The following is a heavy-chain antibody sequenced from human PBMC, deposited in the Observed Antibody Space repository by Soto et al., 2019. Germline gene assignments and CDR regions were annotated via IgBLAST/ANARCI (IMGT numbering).Heavy chain of an antibody. J-gene: IGHJ4*02. V-gene: IGHV1-18*01. Sequence: QVHLVQSGAEVKKSGASVKVSCKGSGYDFTTYGITWARQAPGQGLEWMAWISAHNGNTDYAQKLQGRVTVTRDTSTSTAYMELRSLRSDDTAVYYCARGRYGDYWGQGALVTVSS. CDR1: GYDFTTYG. CDR3: ARGRYGDY. CDR2: ISAHNGNT. D-gene: IGHD1-1*01.